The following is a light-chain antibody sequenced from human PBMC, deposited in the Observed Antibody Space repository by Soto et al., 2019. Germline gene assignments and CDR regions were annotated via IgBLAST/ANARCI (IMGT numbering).Light chain of an antibody. J-gene: IGKJ2*01. Sequence: EIVMTQSPATLSVSPGERATLSCRASQSVSSNSAWYQQKPGQAPRLLIYGASTRATGITARFSGSGSGTEFTLTISSLQSDDFAVHYCQPYNNWPPTFGQGTNLEIK. CDR1: QSVSSN. CDR2: GAS. V-gene: IGKV3-15*01. CDR3: QPYNNWPPT.